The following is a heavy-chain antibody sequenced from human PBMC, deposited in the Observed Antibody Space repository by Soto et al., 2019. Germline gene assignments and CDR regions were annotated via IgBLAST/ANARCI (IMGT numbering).Heavy chain of an antibody. V-gene: IGHV4-39*01. CDR2: IYYSGST. Sequence: QLQLQESGPGLVKPSETLSLTCSVSGGSISSSSSFWGWIRQPPGKGLEWIGSIYYSGSTYYNPSLKSRVTVSVDTSKNQFSLNLGSVTAAATAVYYCARYPSDFWFDPGGQGTLVTVSS. CDR3: ARYPSDFWFDP. CDR1: GGSISSSSSF. J-gene: IGHJ5*02. D-gene: IGHD2-21*02.